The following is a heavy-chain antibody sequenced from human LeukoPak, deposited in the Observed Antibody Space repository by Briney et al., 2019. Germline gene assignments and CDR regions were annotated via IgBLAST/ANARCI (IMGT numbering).Heavy chain of an antibody. J-gene: IGHJ5*02. CDR2: ISQSGGRST. D-gene: IGHD2-2*01. Sequence: PGGSLRLSCAASGFTFSSYSMTWVRQAPGKGLEWVSFISQSGGRSTDYADSVKGRFTISRDNSKNTLYPQMNSLRAEDTAVYHCARDLGCSTTSCRYNWFDPWGQGTLVTVSS. V-gene: IGHV3-23*01. CDR1: GFTFSSYS. CDR3: ARDLGCSTTSCRYNWFDP.